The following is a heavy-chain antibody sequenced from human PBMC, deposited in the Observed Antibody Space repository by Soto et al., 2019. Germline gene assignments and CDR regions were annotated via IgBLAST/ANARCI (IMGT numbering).Heavy chain of an antibody. CDR1: GGTFSGYV. V-gene: IGHV1-69*01. D-gene: IGHD3-16*01. J-gene: IGHJ4*02. CDR2: FVSLFGTT. CDR3: ATHGLGVSSPPYFDN. Sequence: QLVQSGSEVKKPGSSLKVSCQASGGTFSGYVVTWVRQAPGQGLAWMGEFVSLFGTTNYAQRFLGRITITEEESTSTAYMELRTLRSYDTAVYYCATHGLGVSSPPYFDNLGQGTLVTVSS.